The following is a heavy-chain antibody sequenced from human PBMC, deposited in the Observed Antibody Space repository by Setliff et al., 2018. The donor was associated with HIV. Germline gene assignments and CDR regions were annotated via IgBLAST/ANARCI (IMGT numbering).Heavy chain of an antibody. V-gene: IGHV1-69*05. CDR1: GGSFSSYT. CDR2: IMPIFGTT. D-gene: IGHD1-26*01. CDR3: AATVESVGPYYGMDV. J-gene: IGHJ6*02. Sequence: SVKVSCKASGGSFSSYTISWIRQAPGQGLEWMGGIMPIFGTTNYAQRFQGRVMITTDKSTSTVYMELSSLRSEDTADYYCAATVESVGPYYGMDVWGQGTTVTVSS.